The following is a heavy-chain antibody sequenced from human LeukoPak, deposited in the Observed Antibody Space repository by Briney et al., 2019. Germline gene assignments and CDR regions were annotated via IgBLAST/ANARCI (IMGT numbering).Heavy chain of an antibody. CDR2: IYHSGST. J-gene: IGHJ6*03. D-gene: IGHD3-10*01. Sequence: PSETLSLTCTVSGGSISSGGYYWSWIRQPPGKGLEWIGYIYHSGSTYYNPSLKSRVTISVDRSKNQFSLKLSSVTAADTAVYYCARVGGGRFGELLLSGLEGPYYYYYYMDVWGKGTTVTVSS. CDR1: GGSISSGGYY. CDR3: ARVGGGRFGELLLSGLEGPYYYYYYMDV. V-gene: IGHV4-30-2*01.